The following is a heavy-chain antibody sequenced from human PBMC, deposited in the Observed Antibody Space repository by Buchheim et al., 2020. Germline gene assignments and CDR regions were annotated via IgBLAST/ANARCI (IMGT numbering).Heavy chain of an antibody. D-gene: IGHD4-17*01. Sequence: QVQLVESGGGVVQPGTSLRLSCAASGFTFSAYSMHWVRQAPGKGLEWVAVISNDGYDIYYADSVKGRFSISRDNSHKKLFLQMNRLRVDDTALYYCAKPTVTESTRYFDSWGQGTL. CDR2: ISNDGYDI. V-gene: IGHV3-30-3*02. CDR1: GFTFSAYS. J-gene: IGHJ4*02. CDR3: AKPTVTESTRYFDS.